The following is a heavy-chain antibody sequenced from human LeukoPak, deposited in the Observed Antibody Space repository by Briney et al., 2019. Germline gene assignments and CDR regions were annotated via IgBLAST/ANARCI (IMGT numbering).Heavy chain of an antibody. CDR2: IYHSGST. D-gene: IGHD3-22*01. V-gene: IGHV4-38-2*02. J-gene: IGHJ4*02. CDR3: AFRGSDYYDSSGYLRFDY. Sequence: PSETLSLTCTVSGCSISSGYYWGWIRQPPGKGLEWIGSIYHSGSTYYNPSLKSRVTISVDTSKNQFSLKLSSVTAADTAVYYCAFRGSDYYDSSGYLRFDYWGQGTLVTVSS. CDR1: GCSISSGYY.